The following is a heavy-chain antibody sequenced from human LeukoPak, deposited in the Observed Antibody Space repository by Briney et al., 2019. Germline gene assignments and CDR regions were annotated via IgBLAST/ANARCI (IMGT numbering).Heavy chain of an antibody. CDR3: ARGGGNFDY. V-gene: IGHV3-7*01. J-gene: IGHJ4*02. CDR2: IKQDGSEK. CDR1: GLTFSNYW. Sequence: GGSLRLSCTASGLTFSNYWMSWVRQAPGKGLEWVANIKQDGSEKYYVDSVKGRFTISRDNAKSSLYLQMNSLRAEDTAVYYCARGGGNFDYWGQGTLVTVSS.